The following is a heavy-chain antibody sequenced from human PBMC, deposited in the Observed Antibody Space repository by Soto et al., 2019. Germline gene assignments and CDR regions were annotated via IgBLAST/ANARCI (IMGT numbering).Heavy chain of an antibody. CDR3: TRGLGSGSDAFDI. Sequence: EVQLVESGGGLVQPGGSLKLSCAASGFTFSGSAMHWVRQASGKGLEWVGRIRSKANSYATAYAASVKGRFTISRDXXKNTGYLQMNGLKTEDTAVYYCTRGLGSGSDAFDIWGQGTMVTVSS. CDR2: IRSKANSYAT. D-gene: IGHD3-10*01. J-gene: IGHJ3*02. CDR1: GFTFSGSA. V-gene: IGHV3-73*02.